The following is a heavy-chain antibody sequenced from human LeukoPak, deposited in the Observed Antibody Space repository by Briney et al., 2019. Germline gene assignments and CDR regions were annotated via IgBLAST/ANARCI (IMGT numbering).Heavy chain of an antibody. CDR3: AREGRITMVLDP. Sequence: ASVKVSCKASGYTFTRYYMHWVRQAPGQGLEWMGIINPSGGSTSYAQNFQGRVTLTRDTSTSTVYMELSSLRSEDTAVYYCAREGRITMVLDPWGQGTLVTVSS. V-gene: IGHV1-46*01. CDR1: GYTFTRYY. CDR2: INPSGGST. D-gene: IGHD3-10*01. J-gene: IGHJ5*02.